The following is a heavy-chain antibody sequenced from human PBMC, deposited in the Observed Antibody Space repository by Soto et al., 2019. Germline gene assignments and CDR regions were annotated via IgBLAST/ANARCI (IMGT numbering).Heavy chain of an antibody. CDR3: VRDSARIVVVPRVDGDNWLDP. J-gene: IGHJ5*02. D-gene: IGHD2-2*01. Sequence: GGSLRLSCAASGFTFSDYFMSWIRQAPGKGLEWVSFISGSSDNIKYADSVKGRFTISRDNAKNSLYLQMNSLRAEDMAVYYCVRDSARIVVVPRVDGDNWLDPWGQGTLVTVSS. V-gene: IGHV3-11*06. CDR1: GFTFSDYF. CDR2: ISGSSDNI.